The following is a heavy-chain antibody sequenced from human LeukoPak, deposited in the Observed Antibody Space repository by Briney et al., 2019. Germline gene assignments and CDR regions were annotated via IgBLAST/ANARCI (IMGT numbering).Heavy chain of an antibody. J-gene: IGHJ4*02. D-gene: IGHD4-17*01. V-gene: IGHV3-21*01. CDR3: ARYGGYGLYYFDY. CDR2: ISTSNNYI. Sequence: PGGSLRLSCAASGFTFNTYTMNWVRQAPGKGLELLSSISTSNNYIYYAESVKGRFTISRDNAKNSLYLQMNSLRAEDTAAYYCARYGGYGLYYFDYWGQGTLVTVSS. CDR1: GFTFNTYT.